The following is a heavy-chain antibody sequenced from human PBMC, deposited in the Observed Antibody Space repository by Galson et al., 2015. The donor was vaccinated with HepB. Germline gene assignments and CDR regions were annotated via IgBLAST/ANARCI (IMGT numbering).Heavy chain of an antibody. CDR3: ARAKEGRGYFDY. D-gene: IGHD3-10*01. CDR1: GNSISNDRW. J-gene: IGHJ4*02. CDR2: AYHSGST. V-gene: IGHV4-4*02. Sequence: ELLSPTCAVSGNSISNDRWWSRVRQPPGEEREWIVEAYHSGSTNYRPSLKSRVTISVDKSKNQFSLKLTSVTAADTAVYYCARAKEGRGYFDYWGQGTLVTVSS.